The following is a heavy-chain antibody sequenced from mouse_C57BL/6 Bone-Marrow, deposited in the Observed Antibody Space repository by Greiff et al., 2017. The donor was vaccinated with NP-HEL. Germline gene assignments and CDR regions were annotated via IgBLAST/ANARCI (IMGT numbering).Heavy chain of an antibody. Sequence: DVKLVESGGGLVQPGGSLSLSCAASGFTFTDYYMSWVRQPPGKALEWLGFIRNKANGYTTEYSASVKGRFTISRDNSQSILYLQMNALRAEDSATYYCARYGYYVFAYWGQGTLVTVSA. CDR2: IRNKANGYTT. D-gene: IGHD2-3*01. V-gene: IGHV7-3*01. CDR1: GFTFTDYY. J-gene: IGHJ3*01. CDR3: ARYGYYVFAY.